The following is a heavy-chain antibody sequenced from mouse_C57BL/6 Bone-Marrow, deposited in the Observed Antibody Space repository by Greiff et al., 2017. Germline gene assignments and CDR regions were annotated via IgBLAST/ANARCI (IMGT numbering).Heavy chain of an antibody. CDR1: GYTFTSYW. D-gene: IGHD2-4*01. J-gene: IGHJ2*01. V-gene: IGHV1-61*01. Sequence: QVQLQQPGAELVRPGSSVKLSCKASGYTFTSYWMDWVKQRPGQGLEWIGNIYPSDSETHYNQKFKDKATLTVDKSSSTAYMQLSSLTSEDSAVYYGASRHYDYDGDYWCQGTTLTVSS. CDR3: ASRHYDYDGDY. CDR2: IYPSDSET.